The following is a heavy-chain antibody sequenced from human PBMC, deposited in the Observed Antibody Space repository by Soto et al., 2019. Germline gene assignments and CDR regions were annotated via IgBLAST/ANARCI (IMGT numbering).Heavy chain of an antibody. CDR2: INTSGGST. J-gene: IGHJ5*02. D-gene: IGHD2-15*01. CDR1: GFTFSTYA. CDR3: AKFYGGKSAHTYTIDP. V-gene: IGHV3-23*01. Sequence: EVQLLESGGDLVQPGGSLRLSCAASGFTFSTYAMSWFRQAPGKGLEWVSTINTSGGSTYYADSVKGRFTISRDNSKNTLYMQMNSLRPEDTAVYYCAKFYGGKSAHTYTIDPWGQGTLVTVSS.